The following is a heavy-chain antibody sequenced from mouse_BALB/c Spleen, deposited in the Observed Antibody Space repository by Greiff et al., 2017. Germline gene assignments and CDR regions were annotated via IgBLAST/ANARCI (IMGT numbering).Heavy chain of an antibody. CDR2: IYPGDGDT. J-gene: IGHJ4*01. V-gene: IGHV1-82*01. CDR1: GYAFSSSW. D-gene: IGHD2-3*01. Sequence: VQLQQSGPELVKPGASVKISCKASGYAFSSSWMNWVKQRPGQGLEWIGRIYPGDGDTNYNGKFKGKATLTADKSSSTAYMQLSSLTSVDSAVYFCAREVADGFLYAMDYWGQGTSVTVSS. CDR3: AREVADGFLYAMDY.